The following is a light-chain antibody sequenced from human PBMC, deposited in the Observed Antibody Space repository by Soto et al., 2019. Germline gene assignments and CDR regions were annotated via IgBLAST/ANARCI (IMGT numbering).Light chain of an antibody. Sequence: EIVMKQSPATLSVSPGERATLSCRASQSISTSLAWYQQKPGQAPRLLIYAASTRATGIPVRFSGSGSGTEFTLTISTLQSEDFGVYYCQQYGNWPPITFGQGTLLEIK. CDR3: QQYGNWPPIT. J-gene: IGKJ5*01. CDR2: AAS. CDR1: QSISTS. V-gene: IGKV3-15*01.